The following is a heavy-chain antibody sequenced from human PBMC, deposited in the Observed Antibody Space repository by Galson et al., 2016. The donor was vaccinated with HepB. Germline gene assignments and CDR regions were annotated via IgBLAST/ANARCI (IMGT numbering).Heavy chain of an antibody. J-gene: IGHJ4*02. V-gene: IGHV3-15*05. CDR2: IKSKTHGGTT. Sequence: SLRLSCAASGFSFSNAWMNWVRQAPGKGLEWVGRIKSKTHGGTTDYVAPVKGRFTILRDDSKNTLYLQMNSLKTEDTAVYHCTTEELWELLEYWGQGTLVTVSS. CDR1: GFSFSNAW. D-gene: IGHD1-26*01. CDR3: TTEELWELLEY.